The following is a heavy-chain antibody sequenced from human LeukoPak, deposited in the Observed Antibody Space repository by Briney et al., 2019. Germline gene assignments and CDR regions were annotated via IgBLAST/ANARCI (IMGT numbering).Heavy chain of an antibody. CDR2: ISYDGSNK. CDR1: GFTFSSYA. V-gene: IGHV3-30-3*01. CDR3: VRDRTEKRPYYYGMDV. Sequence: GGSLRLSCAASGFTFSSYAMHWVRQAPGKGLEWVAVISYDGSNKYYADSVKGRFTISRDNSKNTLYLQMNSLRAEDTAVYYCVRDRTEKRPYYYGMDVWGQGTTVTVSS. J-gene: IGHJ6*02.